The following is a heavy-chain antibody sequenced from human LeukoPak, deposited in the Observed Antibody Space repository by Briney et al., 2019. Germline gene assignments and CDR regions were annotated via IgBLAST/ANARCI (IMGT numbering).Heavy chain of an antibody. CDR1: GFIFDDYG. Sequence: GGSLRLSCAASGFIFDDYGMNWVRQAPGKGLEWVSGINWNGGSAGYADSVKGRFTISRDNVKNSLYLQMNSLRAEDTALYYCARDHYTWNDAYLDYRGQGTLVTVSS. D-gene: IGHD1-1*01. J-gene: IGHJ4*02. V-gene: IGHV3-20*04. CDR3: ARDHYTWNDAYLDY. CDR2: INWNGGSA.